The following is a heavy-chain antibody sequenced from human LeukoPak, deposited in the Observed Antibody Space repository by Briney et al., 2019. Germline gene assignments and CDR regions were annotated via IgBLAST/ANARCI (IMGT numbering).Heavy chain of an antibody. Sequence: SVKVSCKASGGTFRSYAISWVRQAPGQGLEWMGGIIPIFGTANYAQKFQGRVTITTDESTSTAYMELSSLRSEDTAVYYCARENQLLGGHYYYYYMDVWGKGTTVTVSS. CDR2: IIPIFGTA. D-gene: IGHD2-2*01. J-gene: IGHJ6*03. CDR1: GGTFRSYA. V-gene: IGHV1-69*05. CDR3: ARENQLLGGHYYYYYMDV.